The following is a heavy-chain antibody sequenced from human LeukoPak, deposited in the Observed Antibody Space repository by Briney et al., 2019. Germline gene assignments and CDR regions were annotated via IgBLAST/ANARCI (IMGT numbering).Heavy chain of an antibody. J-gene: IGHJ4*02. CDR2: IIPIFGTA. D-gene: IGHD4/OR15-4a*01. V-gene: IGHV1-69*06. CDR1: GGTFSSYA. CDR3: ARSGKGARKDGSFDY. Sequence: VSSVKVSCKASGGTFSSYAISLVRQAPGQGLEWMGGIIPIFGTANYAQKFQGRVAITADKSTSTAYMELSSLRSADPAVYYCARSGKGARKDGSFDYWGQGTLVTVSS.